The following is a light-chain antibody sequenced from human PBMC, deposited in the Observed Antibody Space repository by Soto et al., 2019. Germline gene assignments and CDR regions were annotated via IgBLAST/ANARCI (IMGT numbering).Light chain of an antibody. V-gene: IGKV3-15*01. CDR3: QQGNIFPWT. Sequence: EIVLTQSPVTMSFSPGERATLSCLASHSVSSNLAWYQQKPGQVPRLLIYGASTRATGIPARFSGSGSGTEFTLTISSLQPEDFASYYCQQGNIFPWTFGQGTKVDI. CDR2: GAS. CDR1: HSVSSN. J-gene: IGKJ1*01.